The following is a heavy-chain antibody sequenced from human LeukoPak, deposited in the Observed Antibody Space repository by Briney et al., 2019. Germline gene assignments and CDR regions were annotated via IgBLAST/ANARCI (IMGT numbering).Heavy chain of an antibody. CDR2: IYHSGST. D-gene: IGHD3-3*02. CDR1: GYSISSGYY. V-gene: IGHV4-38-2*02. Sequence: SETLSLTCTVSGYSISSGYYWGWIRQPPGKGLEWIGSIYHSGSTYYNPSLKSRVTISVDTSKNQFSLKLSSVTAADTAVYYCARRPHLYFDYWGQGSLVTVSS. J-gene: IGHJ4*02. CDR3: ARRPHLYFDY.